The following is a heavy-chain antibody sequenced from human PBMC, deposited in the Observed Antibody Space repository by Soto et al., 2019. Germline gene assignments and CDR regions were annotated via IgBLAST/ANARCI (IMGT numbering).Heavy chain of an antibody. CDR1: GGTFSSYA. Sequence: QVQLVQSGAEVKKPGSSVKVSCKASGGTFSSYAISWVRQAPGQGLEWMGGIIPIFGTANYAQKFQGRVTITADESTSTAYMELSSLRSEETAVYYCARQGATDYYYYYGMDVWGQGTTVTVSS. V-gene: IGHV1-69*01. J-gene: IGHJ6*02. CDR2: IIPIFGTA. CDR3: ARQGATDYYYYYGMDV. D-gene: IGHD1-26*01.